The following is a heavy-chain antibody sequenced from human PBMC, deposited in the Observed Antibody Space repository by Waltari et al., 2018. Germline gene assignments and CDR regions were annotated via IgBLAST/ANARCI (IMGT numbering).Heavy chain of an antibody. CDR3: ARDTHGMDV. CDR1: GFTFSSYS. J-gene: IGHJ6*02. CDR2: ISSSSSTI. V-gene: IGHV3-48*01. Sequence: EVQLVESGGGLVQPGGSLRLSCAASGFTFSSYSMNWVRQAPGKGREWVSYISSSSSTIYYADSVKGRFTISRDNAKNSLYLQMNSLRAEDTAVYYCARDTHGMDVWGQGTTVTVSS.